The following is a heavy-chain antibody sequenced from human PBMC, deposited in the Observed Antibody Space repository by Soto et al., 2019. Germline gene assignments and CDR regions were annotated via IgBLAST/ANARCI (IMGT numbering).Heavy chain of an antibody. CDR1: GGSISTSNW. CDR2: IYPSGST. V-gene: IGHV4-4*02. D-gene: IGHD2-2*01. J-gene: IGHJ4*02. Sequence: QVQLQESGPGLVKPSGTLSLTCAVSGGSISTSNWWSWVRRPPGKGLEWIGEIYPSGSTNYNPSLDSRVSISLDKSQNQFSLTLSSVTAADTAVYYCARDEGRCIITGCCPFAYWGQGLLVTVSS. CDR3: ARDEGRCIITGCCPFAY.